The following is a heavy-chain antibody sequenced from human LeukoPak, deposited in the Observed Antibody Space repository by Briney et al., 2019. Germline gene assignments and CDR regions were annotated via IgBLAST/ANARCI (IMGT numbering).Heavy chain of an antibody. CDR3: ARGTIFGVVNGGWFDP. CDR2: IIPILGIA. Sequence: GSSVKVSCKASGGTFSSYTISWGRQAPGQGLEWMGRIIPILGIANYAQKFQGRVTITADKSTSTAYMELSSLRSEDTAVYYCARGTIFGVVNGGWFDPWGQGTLVTVSS. V-gene: IGHV1-69*02. J-gene: IGHJ5*02. D-gene: IGHD3-3*01. CDR1: GGTFSSYT.